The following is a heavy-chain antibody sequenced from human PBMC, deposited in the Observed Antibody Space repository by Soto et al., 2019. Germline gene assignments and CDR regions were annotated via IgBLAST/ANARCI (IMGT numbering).Heavy chain of an antibody. Sequence: GGSLRLSFAASGFFFSTYAMTWVRQAPGKGLEWVSAISSSGDSAYYAESVRGRFTISRDNSINTLYLQMRSLRPEDTAVYYCARSYYDFWRGYGWPVGYWGQGTLVTVSS. CDR1: GFFFSTYA. D-gene: IGHD3-3*01. V-gene: IGHV3-23*01. CDR2: ISSSGDSA. J-gene: IGHJ4*02. CDR3: ARSYYDFWRGYGWPVGY.